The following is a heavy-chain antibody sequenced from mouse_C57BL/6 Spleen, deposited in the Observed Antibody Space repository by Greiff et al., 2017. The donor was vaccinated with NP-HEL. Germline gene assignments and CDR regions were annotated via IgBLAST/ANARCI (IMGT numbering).Heavy chain of an antibody. CDR1: GFSLTSYG. CDR2: IWRGGST. Sequence: VKVVESGPGLVQPSQSLSITCTVSGFSLTSYGVHWVRQSPGKGLEWLGVIWRGGSTDYNAAFMSRLSITKDNSKSQVFFKMNSLQADDTAIYYCAKESNYLAYWGQGTLVTVSA. J-gene: IGHJ3*01. CDR3: AKESNYLAY. D-gene: IGHD2-5*01. V-gene: IGHV2-5*01.